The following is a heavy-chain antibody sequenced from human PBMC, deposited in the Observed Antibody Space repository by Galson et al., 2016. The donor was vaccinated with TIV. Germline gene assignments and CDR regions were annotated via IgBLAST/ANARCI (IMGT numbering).Heavy chain of an antibody. V-gene: IGHV3-7*01. CDR3: AQWLGTSNS. Sequence: SLRLSCADSRSTFSSSWMNWVRQAPGKGLEWVANINGDGTEIKYVDSVKGRFTISRGNAKNSLYLLMSNLRVEDTAIYYCAQWLGTSNSWGQGTLVTVSS. CDR1: RSTFSSSW. J-gene: IGHJ4*02. D-gene: IGHD6-19*01. CDR2: INGDGTEI.